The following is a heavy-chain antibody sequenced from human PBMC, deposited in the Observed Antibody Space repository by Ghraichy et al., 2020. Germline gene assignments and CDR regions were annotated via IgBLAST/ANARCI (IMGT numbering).Heavy chain of an antibody. J-gene: IGHJ6*02. V-gene: IGHV1-69*13. CDR2: IIPILGTA. CDR3: ARALSVVVPSLDV. CDR1: GGTFSTYT. Sequence: SVKVSCKASGGTFSTYTITWVRQAPGQGLEWMGGIIPILGTAIYAQKFQGRVTMTAHESTSTTYMELSSLRSEDTAVYYCARALSVVVPSLDVWGQGTTVTVSS. D-gene: IGHD2-2*01.